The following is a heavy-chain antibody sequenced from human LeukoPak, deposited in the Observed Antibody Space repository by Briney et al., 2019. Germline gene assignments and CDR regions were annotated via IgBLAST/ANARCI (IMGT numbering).Heavy chain of an antibody. D-gene: IGHD2-21*01. CDR2: IYYNGDT. J-gene: IGHJ4*02. CDR3: ARLGDCGHDCYSHDY. CDR1: GVSISGYH. Sequence: SETLSLACVVSGVSISGYHWGWVRQPPGKGLEYIRFIYYNGDTNYNPSLKSRVTMSVDTSKNQFSLKLSSVTVADTAVYYCARLGDCGHDCYSHDYWGQGTLVTVSS. V-gene: IGHV4-59*08.